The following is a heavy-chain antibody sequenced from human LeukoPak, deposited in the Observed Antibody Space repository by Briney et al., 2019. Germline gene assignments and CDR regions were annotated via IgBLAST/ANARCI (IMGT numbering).Heavy chain of an antibody. CDR2: INPNSGGT. V-gene: IGHV1-2*02. CDR3: ARTELPASPDIVLVPGAISWYNWFGP. CDR1: GYTFTGYY. Sequence: ASVKVSCKASGYTFTGYYLHWVRQAPGQGLEWMGWINPNSGGTNYAQKFQGRVTMTRYTSISTAYMELTRLRADDTAVYYCARTELPASPDIVLVPGAISWYNWFGPWGQGTLVTVSS. J-gene: IGHJ5*02. D-gene: IGHD2-2*02.